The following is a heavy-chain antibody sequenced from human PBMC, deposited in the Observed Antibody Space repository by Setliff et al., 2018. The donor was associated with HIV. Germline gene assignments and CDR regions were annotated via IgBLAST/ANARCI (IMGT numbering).Heavy chain of an antibody. D-gene: IGHD1-26*01. CDR2: IYYSGNT. Sequence: SETLSLTCTVSGGSISSYYWSWIRQPPGKGLEWIGYIYYSGNTNYNPSLKSRVSISIDTFKNQFSLELNSVIAADTAVYYCARGPTPGIWYSGTFRYWYFDIWGRGTLVTVSS. J-gene: IGHJ2*01. CDR3: ARGPTPGIWYSGTFRYWYFDI. CDR1: GGSISSYY. V-gene: IGHV4-59*12.